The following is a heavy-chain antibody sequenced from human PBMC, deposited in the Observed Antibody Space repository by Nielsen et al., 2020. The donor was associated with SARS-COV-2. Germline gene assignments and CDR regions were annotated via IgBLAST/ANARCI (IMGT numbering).Heavy chain of an antibody. J-gene: IGHJ3*02. CDR1: GGSISSYY. CDR3: ARHVVVPASDAFDI. D-gene: IGHD2-2*01. V-gene: IGHV4-59*08. CDR2: IYYSGST. Sequence: SETLSLTCTVSGGSISSYYWSWIRQPPGKGLEWIGYIYYSGSTNYNPSLKSRVTISVDTSKNQFSLKLGSVTAADTAVYYCARHVVVPASDAFDIWGQGTMVTVSS.